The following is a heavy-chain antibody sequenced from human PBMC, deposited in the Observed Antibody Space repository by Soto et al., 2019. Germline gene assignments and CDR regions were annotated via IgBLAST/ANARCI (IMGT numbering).Heavy chain of an antibody. J-gene: IGHJ4*02. CDR3: AKGQKWELPFDY. CDR1: GFTFSNYP. CDR2: ISGSGTTSST. V-gene: IGHV3-23*01. D-gene: IGHD1-26*01. Sequence: SLRLSCAASGFTFSNYPMSWVRQAPGKGLEWVSGISGSGTTSSTYYADSVKGRFTISRDNSKNTLYLQMNSLKAEDTAVYYCAKGQKWELPFDYWGQGALVTVSS.